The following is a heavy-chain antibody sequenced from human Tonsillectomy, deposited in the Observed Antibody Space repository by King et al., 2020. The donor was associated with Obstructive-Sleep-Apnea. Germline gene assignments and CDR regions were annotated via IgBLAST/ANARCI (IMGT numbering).Heavy chain of an antibody. D-gene: IGHD5-12*01. Sequence: QLVHSGAEVKKPGSSVKVSCKASGGTFSSYAISWVRQAPGQGLEWMGRIIPILGIANYAQKFQGRVTITADKSTSTAYMELSSLRSEDTAVYYCASENVDIVATIPYYYYGMDVWGQGTTVTVSS. V-gene: IGHV1-69*09. CDR3: ASENVDIVATIPYYYYGMDV. CDR1: GGTFSSYA. CDR2: IIPILGIA. J-gene: IGHJ6*02.